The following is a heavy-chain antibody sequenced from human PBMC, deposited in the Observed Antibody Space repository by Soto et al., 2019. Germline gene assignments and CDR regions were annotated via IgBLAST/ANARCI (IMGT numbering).Heavy chain of an antibody. CDR1: GGSINSGDYY. J-gene: IGHJ4*02. CDR2: IYYSGST. CDR3: ARIGLTTALL. D-gene: IGHD4-17*01. Sequence: QVQLQESGPGLVKPSQTLSLTCTVSGGSINSGDYYWSWIRQPPGKGLEWIGYIYYSGSTYYNPPLRXXAXIXIDTSKTHFFLTLSSVTAADTAVYYCARIGLTTALLWGQGTLVTVSS. V-gene: IGHV4-30-4*01.